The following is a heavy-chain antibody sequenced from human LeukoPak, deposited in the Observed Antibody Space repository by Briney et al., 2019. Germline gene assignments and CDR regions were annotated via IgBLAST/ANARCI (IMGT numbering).Heavy chain of an antibody. D-gene: IGHD1-1*01. Sequence: SGPTLVNPTQTLTLTCTFSGFSLSTGGVGVGWIRQPPGKALESLALIYWDDDKRYSPSLRSRLTITKDTSKNQVVLTMTNMDPVDTATYYCAHRKGGYNWDDGDFDYWGQGTLVTVSP. V-gene: IGHV2-5*02. CDR1: GFSLSTGGVG. J-gene: IGHJ4*02. CDR3: AHRKGGYNWDDGDFDY. CDR2: IYWDDDK.